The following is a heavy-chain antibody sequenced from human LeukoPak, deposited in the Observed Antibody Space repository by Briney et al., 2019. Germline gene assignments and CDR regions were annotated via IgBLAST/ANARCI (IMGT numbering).Heavy chain of an antibody. J-gene: IGHJ4*02. CDR2: MYSGGRT. V-gene: IGHV3-53*01. Sequence: PGGSLRLSRAASGLTVSNTYMSWVRQAPGKGLEWVSVMYSGGRTFYADSVKGRFTISRDNSKNTLYLQMNSLRAEDTAVYFCASGGDYGDYSNWGQGTLVTVSS. CDR1: GLTVSNTY. D-gene: IGHD4-17*01. CDR3: ASGGDYGDYSN.